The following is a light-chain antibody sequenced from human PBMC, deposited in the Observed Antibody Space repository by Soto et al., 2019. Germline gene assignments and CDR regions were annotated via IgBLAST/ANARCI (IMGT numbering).Light chain of an antibody. V-gene: IGKV3-11*01. Sequence: EIVLTQSPGTLSLSPGERVTLSCRASQSIRSLLAWYQQKPGQATSLLIYDASNRASGIPARFSGSGSGTDFTLTISSLEPEDFAVYYCQQRADWPLTFGGGTKVEIK. CDR1: QSIRSL. J-gene: IGKJ4*01. CDR3: QQRADWPLT. CDR2: DAS.